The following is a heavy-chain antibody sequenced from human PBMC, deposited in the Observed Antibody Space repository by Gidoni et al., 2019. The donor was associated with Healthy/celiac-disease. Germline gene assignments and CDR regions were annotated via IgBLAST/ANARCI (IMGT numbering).Heavy chain of an antibody. J-gene: IGHJ3*02. D-gene: IGHD2-15*01. CDR2: IKSKTDGGTT. Sequence: AASGFAVSNAGRSWVRQAPGKGLEWVGRIKSKTDGGTTDYAAHVKGRFTISRDDSKNTLYLQMNSLITEDTAVYYCTTDGGKGYAVGHDAFDIWGQGTMVTVSS. V-gene: IGHV3-15*01. CDR3: TTDGGKGYAVGHDAFDI. CDR1: GFAVSNAG.